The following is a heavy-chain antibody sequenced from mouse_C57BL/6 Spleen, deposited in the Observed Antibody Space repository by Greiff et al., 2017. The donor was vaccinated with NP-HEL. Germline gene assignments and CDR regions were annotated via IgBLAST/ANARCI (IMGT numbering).Heavy chain of an antibody. Sequence: VQLKQSGPELVKPGASVKISCKASGYTFTDYYMNWVKQSHGKSLEWIGDINPNNGGTSYNQKFKGKATLTVDKSSSTAYMELRSLTSEDSAVYYCARPYSSGYDYFDYWGQGTTLTVSS. D-gene: IGHD3-2*02. CDR3: ARPYSSGYDYFDY. J-gene: IGHJ2*01. CDR2: INPNNGGT. V-gene: IGHV1-26*01. CDR1: GYTFTDYY.